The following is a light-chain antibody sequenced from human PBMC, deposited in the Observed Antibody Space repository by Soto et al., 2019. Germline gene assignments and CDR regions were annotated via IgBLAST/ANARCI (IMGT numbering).Light chain of an antibody. CDR1: SSDVGGYNY. J-gene: IGLJ1*01. CDR2: DVS. V-gene: IGLV2-14*01. CDR3: SSYTSSSTYV. Sequence: QSALTQPASVSGSPGQSITISCTGTSSDVGGYNYVSWYQQHPGNAPKLMIYDVSNRPSGVSNRFSGSKSGNTASLTISGLQAEDEADYYCSSYTSSSTYVFGTG.